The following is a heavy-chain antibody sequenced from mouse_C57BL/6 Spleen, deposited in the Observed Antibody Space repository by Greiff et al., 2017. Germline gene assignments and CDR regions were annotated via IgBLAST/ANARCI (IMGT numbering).Heavy chain of an antibody. CDR2: IDPADGST. V-gene: IGHV1-69*01. D-gene: IGHD2-4*01. CDR1: GYTFTSYW. Sequence: VQLQQPGAELVMPGASVKLSCKASGYTFTSYWMHWVKQRPGQGLEWIGEIDPADGSTNYNQKFKGKSTLTVDKSSSTAYMQLSSLTSEDSAVYYCARGGEYDEGSFGYWGQGTPVTVSA. CDR3: ARGGEYDEGSFGY. J-gene: IGHJ3*02.